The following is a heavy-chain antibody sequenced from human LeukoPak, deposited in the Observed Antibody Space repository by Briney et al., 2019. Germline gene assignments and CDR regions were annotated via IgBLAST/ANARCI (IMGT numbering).Heavy chain of an antibody. D-gene: IGHD2-8*02. V-gene: IGHV3-30*03. Sequence: PGGSLRLSCAASGFTFSSYGMHWVRQAPGKGLEWVAVISYDGSNKYYADSVKGRFTISRDNSKNTLYLQMNSLRAEDTAVYYCASRLVVDYWGQGTLVTVSS. CDR2: ISYDGSNK. CDR1: GFTFSSYG. J-gene: IGHJ4*02. CDR3: ASRLVVDY.